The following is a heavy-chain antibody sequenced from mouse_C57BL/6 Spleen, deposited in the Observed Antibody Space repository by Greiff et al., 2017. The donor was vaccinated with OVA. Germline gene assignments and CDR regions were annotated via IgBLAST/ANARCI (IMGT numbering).Heavy chain of an antibody. J-gene: IGHJ3*01. CDR2: ISSGGDYI. CDR3: TRYQEDYDYDSFPWFAY. D-gene: IGHD2-4*01. Sequence: EVQLVESGEGLVKPGGSLKLSCAASGFTFSSYAMSWVRQTPEKRLEWVAYISSGGDYIYYAATVKGRFTISRDNARNTLYLQMSSLKMEDTDMYYCTRYQEDYDYDSFPWFAYWGQGTLVTVSA. V-gene: IGHV5-9-1*02. CDR1: GFTFSSYA.